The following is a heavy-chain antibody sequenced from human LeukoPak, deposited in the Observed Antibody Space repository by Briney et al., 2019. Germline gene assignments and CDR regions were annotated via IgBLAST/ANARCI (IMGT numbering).Heavy chain of an antibody. CDR2: IHYGST. Sequence: SETLSLTCTVSGDAISSFYWNWIRQPPGKALEWIGCIHYGSTEYTPSIESRVTISVDTSKNQFSLKLSSVTAADTAVYYCASMYSCRYYFDYWGQGTLVTVSS. V-gene: IGHV4-59*08. CDR3: ASMYSCRYYFDY. CDR1: GDAISSFY. D-gene: IGHD5-18*01. J-gene: IGHJ4*02.